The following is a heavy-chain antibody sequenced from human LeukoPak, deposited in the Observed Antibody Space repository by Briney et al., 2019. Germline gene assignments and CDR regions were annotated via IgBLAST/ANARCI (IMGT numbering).Heavy chain of an antibody. V-gene: IGHV3-30*02. Sequence: GGSLRLSCAASGFTFSSYGMHWVRQAPGKGLEWVAFIRYDGSNKYYADSVKGRFTISRDNSKNTLYLQMNSLRAEDTAVYYCANSQGYGDYVDVFDIWGQGTMVTVSS. CDR2: IRYDGSNK. D-gene: IGHD4-17*01. CDR1: GFTFSSYG. J-gene: IGHJ3*02. CDR3: ANSQGYGDYVDVFDI.